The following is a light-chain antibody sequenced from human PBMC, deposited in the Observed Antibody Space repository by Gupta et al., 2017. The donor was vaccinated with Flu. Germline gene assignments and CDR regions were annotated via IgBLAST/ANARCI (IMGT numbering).Light chain of an antibody. J-gene: IGLJ3*02. V-gene: IGLV7-43*01. CDR3: LMRDGGAWV. CDR2: KTS. CDR1: AGAVISAYY. Sequence: LSVSPGGTVPLTSASSAGAVISAYYPNWFQQRPGQAPRALIYKTSNTHSGTTARFSGSLLGGKAALTLSEVQPEDEADYFCLMRDGGAWVFGGGTKLTVL.